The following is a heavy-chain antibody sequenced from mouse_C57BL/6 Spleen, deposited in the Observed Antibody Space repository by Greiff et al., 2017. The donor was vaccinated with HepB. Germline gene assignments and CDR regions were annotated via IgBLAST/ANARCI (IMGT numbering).Heavy chain of an antibody. CDR3: ARKTDYYGSTHYYAMDY. D-gene: IGHD1-1*01. Sequence: VQLQQSGPGLVQPSQSLSITCTVSGFSLTSYGVHWVRQSPGKGLEWLGVIWSGGSTDYNAAFISSLSISKDNSKSQVFFKMNSLQADDTAIYYCARKTDYYGSTHYYAMDYWGQGTSVTVSS. CDR1: GFSLTSYG. J-gene: IGHJ4*01. V-gene: IGHV2-2*01. CDR2: IWSGGST.